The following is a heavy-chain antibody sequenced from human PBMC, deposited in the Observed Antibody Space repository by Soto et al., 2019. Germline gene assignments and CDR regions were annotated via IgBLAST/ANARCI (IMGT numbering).Heavy chain of an antibody. J-gene: IGHJ6*02. CDR1: GFTFSSYG. D-gene: IGHD1-20*01. CDR3: AKTGYNWKPYYYYYYGMDV. V-gene: IGHV3-30*18. CDR2: ISYDGSNK. Sequence: PGGSLRLSCAASGFTFSSYGMHWVRQAPGKGLEWVAVISYDGSNKYYADSVKGRFTISRDNSKNTLYPQMNSLRDEDTAVYYCAKTGYNWKPYYYYYYGMDVWGQGT.